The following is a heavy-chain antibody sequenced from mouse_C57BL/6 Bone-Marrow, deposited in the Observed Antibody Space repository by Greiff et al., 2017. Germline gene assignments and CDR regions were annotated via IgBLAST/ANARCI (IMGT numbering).Heavy chain of an antibody. CDR1: GYTFTSYW. CDR3: ASGSNYGSWFAY. D-gene: IGHD2-5*01. V-gene: IGHV1-69*01. Sequence: QVQLQQPGAELVMPGASVKLSCKASGYTFTSYWMHWVKQRPGQGLEWIGEIDPSDSYTNYNQKFKGKSTLTVDKSSSPAYMQLSSLTSEDSAVYYWASGSNYGSWFAYWGQGTLVTVCA. CDR2: IDPSDSYT. J-gene: IGHJ3*01.